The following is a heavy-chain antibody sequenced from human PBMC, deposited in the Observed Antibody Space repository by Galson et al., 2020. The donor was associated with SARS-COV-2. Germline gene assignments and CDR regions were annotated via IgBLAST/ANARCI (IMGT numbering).Heavy chain of an antibody. J-gene: IGHJ4*02. V-gene: IGHV1-46*04. D-gene: IGHD2-21*01. CDR1: GYTFISFY. CDR2: INPRGDIT. CDR3: AREWGDINSSVFDY. Sequence: ASVKDSCKASGYTFISFYIHWVRQAPGQGLEWMGVINPRGDITSYAQKLRGRVTVTRDMSTQTVYMELSSLTSEDMAVYYCAREWGDINSSVFDYWGQGSLVVVSS.